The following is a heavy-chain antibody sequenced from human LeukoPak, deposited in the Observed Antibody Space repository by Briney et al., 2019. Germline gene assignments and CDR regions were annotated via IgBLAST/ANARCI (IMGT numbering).Heavy chain of an antibody. D-gene: IGHD6-19*01. J-gene: IGHJ4*02. Sequence: SETLSLTCTVSGGSISNYYWSWIRQPPGKGLEWIGSIYYSGGTNYNPSLKSRLTISVDTSKNHFSLKLSSVTAADAAVYYCATLRTSGWYFDYWGQGTLVTVSS. V-gene: IGHV4-59*08. CDR2: IYYSGGT. CDR1: GGSISNYY. CDR3: ATLRTSGWYFDY.